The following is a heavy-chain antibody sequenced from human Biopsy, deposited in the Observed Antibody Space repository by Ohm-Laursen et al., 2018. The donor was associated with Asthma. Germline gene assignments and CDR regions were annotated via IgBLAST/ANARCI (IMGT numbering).Heavy chain of an antibody. J-gene: IGHJ1*01. Sequence: GSLRLSCTASGVNVTNNYMTWVRQAPGKGLEWVSIMYAGGSRFYADRVKGRFTISRDNAKNSLYLQMNSLGAEDTAVYYCARTFHFWSPYHAEHYQLWGQGTLVTVSS. D-gene: IGHD3-3*02. CDR2: MYAGGSR. CDR3: ARTFHFWSPYHAEHYQL. V-gene: IGHV3-53*01. CDR1: GVNVTNNY.